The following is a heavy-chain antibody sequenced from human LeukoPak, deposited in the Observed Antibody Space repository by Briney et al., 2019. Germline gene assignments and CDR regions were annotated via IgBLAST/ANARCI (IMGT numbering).Heavy chain of an antibody. V-gene: IGHV4-4*07. CDR1: GGSISSYY. CDR2: IYTSGST. D-gene: IGHD3-22*01. CDR3: AREVDYYDSSGYYTHGAFDI. J-gene: IGHJ3*02. Sequence: SETLSLTCTVSGGSISSYYWSWIRQPAGKGLEWIGRIYTSGSTNYNPSLKRRVTMSVDTSKNKFSLKLRSSTAADTAGGYCAREVDYYDSSGYYTHGAFDIWGQGTMVTVSS.